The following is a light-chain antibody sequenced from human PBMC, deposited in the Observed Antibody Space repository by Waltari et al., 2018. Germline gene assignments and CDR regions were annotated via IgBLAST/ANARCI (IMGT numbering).Light chain of an antibody. V-gene: IGLV1-40*01. CDR3: HSYDSRLSGSV. J-gene: IGLJ2*01. Sequence: QSVLTQPPSVSGAPGQRVTIFCTGSGSNVGAGHHVHWYHQLPGSAPKLLIYGDKNRPSGVPDRFSGSKSGDSASLAITGLQAEDEGYYYCHSYDSRLSGSVFGGGTKLTVL. CDR1: GSNVGAGHH. CDR2: GDK.